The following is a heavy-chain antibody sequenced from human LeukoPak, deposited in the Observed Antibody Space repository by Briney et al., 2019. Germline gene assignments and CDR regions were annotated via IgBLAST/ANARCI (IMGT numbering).Heavy chain of an antibody. Sequence: GGSLRLSCAASGFTFKSYGMTWVRQVPGKGLEWVSSITGSGGSTKYADSVNGRFTISRDNSKNTLSLQMTGLGVEDTAVYYCARKVAVAMDLDYWGQGTLVTVSS. V-gene: IGHV3-23*01. J-gene: IGHJ4*02. CDR3: ARKVAVAMDLDY. D-gene: IGHD5-18*01. CDR1: GFTFKSYG. CDR2: ITGSGGST.